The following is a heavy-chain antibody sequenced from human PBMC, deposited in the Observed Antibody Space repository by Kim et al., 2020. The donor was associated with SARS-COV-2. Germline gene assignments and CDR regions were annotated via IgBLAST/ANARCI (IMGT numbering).Heavy chain of an antibody. CDR3: ARGTIFGVLDNWFDP. D-gene: IGHD3-3*01. CDR2: INLSGGST. J-gene: IGHJ5*02. CDR1: GYTFTSYY. V-gene: IGHV1-46*01. Sequence: ASVKVSCKASGYTFTSYYMHWVRQAPGQGLEWMGIINLSGGSTSYAQKFQGRVTMTRDTSTSTVYMELSSLRSEDTAVYYCARGTIFGVLDNWFDPWGQGTLVTVSS.